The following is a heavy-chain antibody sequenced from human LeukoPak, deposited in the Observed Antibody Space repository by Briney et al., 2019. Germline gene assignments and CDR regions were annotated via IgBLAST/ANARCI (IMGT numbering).Heavy chain of an antibody. J-gene: IGHJ5*02. CDR2: IYTSGST. V-gene: IGHV4-4*09. D-gene: IGHD6-19*01. CDR3: ARYGIAVAGTDWFDP. CDR1: GGSISSYY. Sequence: SETLSLTCTVSGGSISSYYWSWIRQPPGKGVEWIGYIYTSGSTNYNPSLKSRVTISVDTSKNQFSLKLSSVTAADTAVNYCARYGIAVAGTDWFDPWGQGTLVTVSS.